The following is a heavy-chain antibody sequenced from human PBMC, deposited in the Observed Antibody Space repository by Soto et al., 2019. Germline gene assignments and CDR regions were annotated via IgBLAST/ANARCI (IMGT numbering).Heavy chain of an antibody. J-gene: IGHJ4*02. CDR1: GDSISSSNYF. V-gene: IGHV4-39*01. CDR2: IFYSGST. Sequence: PSETLSLTCTVSGDSISSSNYFWGWIRQPPGKGLEWIGTIFYSGSTYYNPSLKSRVTISVDTSKNQFSLKLTSVTAADTALYYCARRYGWLYFDYWGQGSLVPVSS. D-gene: IGHD3-10*01. CDR3: ARRYGWLYFDY.